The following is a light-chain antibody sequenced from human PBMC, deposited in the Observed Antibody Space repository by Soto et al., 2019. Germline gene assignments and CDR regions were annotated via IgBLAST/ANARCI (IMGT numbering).Light chain of an antibody. CDR1: SSNIGAGYD. CDR3: QSYDSCLSGSYV. V-gene: IGLV1-40*01. J-gene: IGLJ1*01. CDR2: GNS. Sequence: QSVRTQPPSVSGAPGQRVTISCTGSSSNIGAGYDVHWYQQLPGTAPKLLIYGNSNRPSGVPDRFSGSKSGTSASLAITGLQAEDEADYYCQSYDSCLSGSYVFGTGTKVTVL.